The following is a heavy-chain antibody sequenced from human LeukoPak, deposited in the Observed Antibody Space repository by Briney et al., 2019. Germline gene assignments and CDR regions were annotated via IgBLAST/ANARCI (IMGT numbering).Heavy chain of an antibody. Sequence: SETLSLTCTVSGYSISSGYYWGWIRQPPGKGLEWIGIIHHSGSTNYNPSLKSRVTISVDKSKNQFSLKLSSVTAADTAVYYCARAPSSSIAAAGYLDYWGQGTLVTVSS. CDR3: ARAPSSSIAAAGYLDY. D-gene: IGHD6-13*01. CDR1: GYSISSGYY. V-gene: IGHV4-38-2*02. CDR2: IHHSGST. J-gene: IGHJ4*02.